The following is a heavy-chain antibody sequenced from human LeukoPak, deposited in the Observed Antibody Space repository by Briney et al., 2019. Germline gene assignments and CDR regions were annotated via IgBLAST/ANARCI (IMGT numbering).Heavy chain of an antibody. CDR2: IYTSGST. J-gene: IGHJ4*02. CDR3: ARDNVGGSSTSSLGDYFDY. V-gene: IGHV4-61*02. D-gene: IGHD2-2*01. CDR1: GGSISSGSYY. Sequence: SQTLSLTCTVSGGSISSGSYYWSWIRQPAGKGLEWIGRIYTSGSTNYNPSLKSRVTISVDTSKNQFSLKLSSVTAADTAVYYCARDNVGGSSTSSLGDYFDYWGQGTLVTVSS.